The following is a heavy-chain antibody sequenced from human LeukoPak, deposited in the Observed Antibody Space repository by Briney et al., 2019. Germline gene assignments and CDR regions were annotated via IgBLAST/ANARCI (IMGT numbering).Heavy chain of an antibody. V-gene: IGHV3-53*01. CDR2: IYSGGSA. CDR1: GFTVSSNY. CDR3: ASLFSGWFDY. J-gene: IGHJ4*02. D-gene: IGHD6-19*01. Sequence: GGSLRLSCAASGFTVSSNYMSWVRQAPGKGLEWVSVIYSGGSAYYADSVKGRFTISRDNSKNTLYLQMNSLRAEDTAVYYCASLFSGWFDYWGQGTLVTVSS.